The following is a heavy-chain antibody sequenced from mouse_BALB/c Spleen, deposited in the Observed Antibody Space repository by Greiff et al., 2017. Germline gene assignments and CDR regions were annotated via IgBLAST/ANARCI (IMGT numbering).Heavy chain of an antibody. CDR2: ISSGSSTI. V-gene: IGHV5-17*02. Sequence: DVKLVESGGGLVQPGGSRKLSCAASGFTFSSFGMHWVRQAPEKGLEWVAYISSGSSTIYYADTVKGRFTISRDNPKNTLFLQMTSLRSEDTAMYYCARSTVVARYYYAMDYWGQGTSVTVSS. CDR1: GFTFSSFG. J-gene: IGHJ4*01. D-gene: IGHD1-1*01. CDR3: ARSTVVARYYYAMDY.